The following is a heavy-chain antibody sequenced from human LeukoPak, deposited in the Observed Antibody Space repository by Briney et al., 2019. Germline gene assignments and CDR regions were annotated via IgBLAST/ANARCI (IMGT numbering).Heavy chain of an antibody. CDR3: AREYSSSNAFDI. CDR1: GFSISSSSYY. J-gene: IGHJ3*02. Sequence: SETLSLTCTVSGFSISSSSYYWRWIRQPPGKGLEWIGSIYYSGSTYYNPSLKSRVTISVDTSKNQFSLKLSSVTAADTAVYYCAREYSSSNAFDIWGQGTMVTVSS. CDR2: IYYSGST. V-gene: IGHV4-39*07. D-gene: IGHD6-13*01.